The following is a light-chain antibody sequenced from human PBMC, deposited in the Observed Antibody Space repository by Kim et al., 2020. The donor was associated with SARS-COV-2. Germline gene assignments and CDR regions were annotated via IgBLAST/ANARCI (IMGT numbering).Light chain of an antibody. Sequence: VVLTQSPGTLSLSPGERATLSCRASQSMSAGYLTWYQQKPGQAPRLLMYATSIRATGIPDRFSGSESGTDFILTINRLEPEYSAFYYCHHLTSSPYYSFGQGTKLEI. J-gene: IGKJ2*03. CDR1: QSMSAGY. V-gene: IGKV3-20*01. CDR2: ATS. CDR3: HHLTSSPYYS.